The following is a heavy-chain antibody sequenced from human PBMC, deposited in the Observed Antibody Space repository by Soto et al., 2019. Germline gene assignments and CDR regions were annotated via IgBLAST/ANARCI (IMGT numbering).Heavy chain of an antibody. CDR2: IDPSDSYT. Sequence: PVESLTISCKGSGYSFTSYWIIWVLQMPGKGLEWMGRIDPSDSYTNYSPSVQGHVTISADKSISTAYLQWSSLKASDTAMYYCARADYGDYFDYWGQGTMVTVSS. D-gene: IGHD4-17*01. CDR3: ARADYGDYFDY. J-gene: IGHJ4*02. V-gene: IGHV5-10-1*01. CDR1: GYSFTSYW.